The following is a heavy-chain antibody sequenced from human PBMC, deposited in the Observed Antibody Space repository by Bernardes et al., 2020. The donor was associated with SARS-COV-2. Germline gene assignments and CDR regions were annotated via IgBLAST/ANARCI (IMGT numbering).Heavy chain of an antibody. V-gene: IGHV4-61*08. J-gene: IGHJ4*02. CDR3: ARDVRGGTLDY. CDR2: IYYNGTT. D-gene: IGHD2-15*01. CDR1: GSSFSSCGYY. Sequence: SETLSLTCTVSGSSFSSCGYYWICILQPPGKGLVWLVCIYYNGTTNYNPSLKSLFTISVDTSNNQLYLKLTSVTAADTAVYYCARDVRGGTLDYWGQGTPVTVSS.